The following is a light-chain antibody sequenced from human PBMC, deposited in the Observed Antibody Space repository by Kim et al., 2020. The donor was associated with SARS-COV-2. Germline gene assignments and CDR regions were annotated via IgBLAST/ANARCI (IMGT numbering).Light chain of an antibody. CDR3: SSYTSSSTWV. Sequence: QSVLTQPASVSGSPGQSITISCTGTSSDVGGYKYVSWYQQHPAKAPKLIIYDVSKRPSGVSNRFSGSKSGNTASLTISGLQAEDEADYYCSSYTSSSTWVFGGGTQLTVL. CDR2: DVS. CDR1: SSDVGGYKY. J-gene: IGLJ3*02. V-gene: IGLV2-14*01.